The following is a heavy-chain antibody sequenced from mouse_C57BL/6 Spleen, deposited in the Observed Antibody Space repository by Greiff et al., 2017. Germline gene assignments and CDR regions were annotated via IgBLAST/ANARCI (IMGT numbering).Heavy chain of an antibody. Sequence: EVKLQESGAELVRPGASVKLSCTASGFNIKDDYMHWVKQRPEQGLEWIGWIDPENGDTEYASKFQGKATITADTSSNTAYLQLSSLTSEDTAVYYCTTGGKGAMDYWGQGTSVTVSS. J-gene: IGHJ4*01. CDR1: GFNIKDDY. CDR3: TTGGKGAMDY. CDR2: IDPENGDT. V-gene: IGHV14-4*01. D-gene: IGHD1-1*02.